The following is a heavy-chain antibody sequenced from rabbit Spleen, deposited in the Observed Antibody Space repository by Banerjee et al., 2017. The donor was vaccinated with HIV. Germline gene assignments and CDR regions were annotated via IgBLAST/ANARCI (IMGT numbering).Heavy chain of an antibody. CDR1: GFDFSSYY. CDR2: FDPVFGGT. V-gene: IGHV1S39*01. D-gene: IGHD4-2*01. CDR3: ARNYVNVFDP. J-gene: IGHJ2*01. Sequence: QEQLRETGGGLVQPGGSLTLSCKASGFDFSSYYMSWVRQAPGKGLEWIGYFDPVFGGTYYASWVNGQFTISKASSTTVTLKMTSLTDADTATYFCARNYVNVFDPWGPGTLVTVS.